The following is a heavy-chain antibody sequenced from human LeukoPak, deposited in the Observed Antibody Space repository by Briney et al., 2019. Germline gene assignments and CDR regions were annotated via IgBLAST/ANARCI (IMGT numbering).Heavy chain of an antibody. CDR3: ARHRAVSGDKYHDY. Sequence: GESLKISCKGSGYIFASYWIAWVRQMPGKGLEWMGIIYPGDSDTRYSPSFQGQITISADKSISTAYLQWSSLKASDTAMFYCARHRAVSGDKYHDYWGQGTLVTVSS. J-gene: IGHJ4*02. V-gene: IGHV5-51*01. CDR1: GYIFASYW. D-gene: IGHD6-19*01. CDR2: IYPGDSDT.